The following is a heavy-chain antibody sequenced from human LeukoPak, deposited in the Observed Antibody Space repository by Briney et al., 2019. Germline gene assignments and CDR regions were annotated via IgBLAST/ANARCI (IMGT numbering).Heavy chain of an antibody. CDR2: IWYDGSNI. CDR3: ARDLNTYYYDSSCYPFDY. J-gene: IGHJ4*02. V-gene: IGHV3-33*01. D-gene: IGHD3-22*01. CDR1: GFTFSSYG. Sequence: PGGSLTLPCAVSGFTFSSYGMHWVRHAPGKGLEWVAVIWYDGSNIYYADSVKSRLIISRDNSKNTLYPQMKSLSAEDTAVFYFARDLNTYYYDSSCYPFDYWGQGTLVTVSS.